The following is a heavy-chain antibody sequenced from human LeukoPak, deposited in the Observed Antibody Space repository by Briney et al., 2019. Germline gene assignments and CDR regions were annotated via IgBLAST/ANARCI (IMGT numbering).Heavy chain of an antibody. J-gene: IGHJ6*03. CDR3: ARHPRMVRRVIITPNGYYFYMDV. CDR1: GGSISDSNFS. Sequence: SETLSLTCTVSGGSISDSNFSWGWIRQPPGKGLEWIGSIYDSGITYYSSSLKSRVTISLDTSENQFSLKLTSVTAADTAVYYCARHPRMVRRVIITPNGYYFYMDVWGKGTAVTVSS. V-gene: IGHV4-39*01. CDR2: IYDSGIT. D-gene: IGHD3-10*01.